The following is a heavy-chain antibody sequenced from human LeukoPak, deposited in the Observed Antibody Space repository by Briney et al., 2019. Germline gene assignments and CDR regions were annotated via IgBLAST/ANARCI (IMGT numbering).Heavy chain of an antibody. CDR1: GFTLSSFE. J-gene: IGHJ4*02. Sequence: GGSLRLSCAASGFTLSSFEMNWVRQAPGKGLEWVSYISSSSSTIYYADSVKGRFTISRDNAKNSLYLQMNSLRAEDTAVYYCARDFDYWGQGTLVTVSS. CDR3: ARDFDY. V-gene: IGHV3-48*03. CDR2: ISSSSSTI.